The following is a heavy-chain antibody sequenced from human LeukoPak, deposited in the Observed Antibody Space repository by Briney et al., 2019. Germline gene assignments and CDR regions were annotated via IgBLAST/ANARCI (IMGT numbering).Heavy chain of an antibody. D-gene: IGHD3-10*01. CDR3: ANLRRDYYGSGTLSEYFHH. V-gene: IGHV4-34*01. Sequence: KPSETLSLTCAVYGGSFSGYYWSWIRQPPGKGLEWIGEINHSGSTYYNPSLKSRVTISVDTSKNQFSLTLSSVTAADTAVYYCANLRRDYYGSGTLSEYFHHWGQGTLVTVSS. CDR1: GGSFSGYY. CDR2: INHSGST. J-gene: IGHJ1*01.